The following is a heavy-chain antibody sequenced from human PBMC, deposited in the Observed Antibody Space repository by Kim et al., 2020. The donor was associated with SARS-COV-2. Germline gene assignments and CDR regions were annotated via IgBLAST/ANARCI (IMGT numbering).Heavy chain of an antibody. V-gene: IGHV3-23*01. CDR2: ISGSGSST. Sequence: GGSLRLSCAASGFTFSNYAMTWVRQAPGEGLEWVSAISGSGSSTYYADSMKGRFTISRDNSKNTLYLQMNSLRAEDTAVYYCAKDPEWLRSYGMDVWGQGTTVTVSS. CDR3: AKDPEWLRSYGMDV. D-gene: IGHD5-12*01. CDR1: GFTFSNYA. J-gene: IGHJ6*02.